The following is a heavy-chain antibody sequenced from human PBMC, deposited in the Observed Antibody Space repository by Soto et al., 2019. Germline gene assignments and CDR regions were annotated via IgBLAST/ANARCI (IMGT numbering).Heavy chain of an antibody. CDR3: ARDMGAGLRLGELSFDAFDI. D-gene: IGHD3-16*02. CDR2: ISYDGSNK. CDR1: GFTFSSYA. V-gene: IGHV3-30-3*01. J-gene: IGHJ3*02. Sequence: PGGSLRLSCAASGFTFSSYAMQWVRQAPGKGLEWVAVISYDGSNKYYADSVQGRFTISRDNSKHTLYLQMNSLRAEDTAVYYCARDMGAGLRLGELSFDAFDIWGQGTMVTVSS.